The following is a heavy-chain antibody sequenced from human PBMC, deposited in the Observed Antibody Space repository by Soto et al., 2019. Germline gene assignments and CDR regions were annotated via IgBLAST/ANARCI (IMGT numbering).Heavy chain of an antibody. Sequence: AGGSLRLSCAASGFTFDDYAMHWVRQAPGKGLEWVSGISWNSGSIGYADSVKGRFTISRDNAKNSLYLQMNSLRAEDTALYYCAKDGFTAMVTWYFDYWGQGTLVTVSS. D-gene: IGHD5-18*01. CDR3: AKDGFTAMVTWYFDY. CDR1: GFTFDDYA. J-gene: IGHJ4*02. V-gene: IGHV3-9*01. CDR2: ISWNSGSI.